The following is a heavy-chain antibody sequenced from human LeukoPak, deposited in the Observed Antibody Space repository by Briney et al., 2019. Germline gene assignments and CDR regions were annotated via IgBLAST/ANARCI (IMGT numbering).Heavy chain of an antibody. V-gene: IGHV3-43*02. Sequence: GGSLRLSCAASGLTFDDYAMHWVRQAPGKGLEWVSLISGDGGSTYYADSVKGRFTISRDNSKNTLYLQMNSLRAEDTAVYYCAKDRLGALYYYDSSGYYRFDYWGQGTLVTVSS. CDR3: AKDRLGALYYYDSSGYYRFDY. J-gene: IGHJ4*01. CDR2: ISGDGGST. D-gene: IGHD3-22*01. CDR1: GLTFDDYA.